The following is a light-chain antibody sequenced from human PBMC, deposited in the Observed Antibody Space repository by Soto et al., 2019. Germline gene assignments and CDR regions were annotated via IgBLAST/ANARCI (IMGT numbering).Light chain of an antibody. CDR2: DDD. CDR3: GSWDSILSAYV. Sequence: QSVMTQPPSVSAAPGQRVTISCSGSSSNIGGNSVSWYQQLPGTAPKLLIYDDDKRPSGIPDRFSGSKSGTSATLGITGFQTGDEADHYCGSWDSILSAYVFGTGTKLTVL. V-gene: IGLV1-51*01. J-gene: IGLJ1*01. CDR1: SSNIGGNS.